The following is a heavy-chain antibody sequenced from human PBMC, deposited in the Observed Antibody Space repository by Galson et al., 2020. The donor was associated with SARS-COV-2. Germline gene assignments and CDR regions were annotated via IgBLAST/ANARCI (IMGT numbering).Heavy chain of an antibody. Sequence: GGSLRLSCAASGFNFRIDAMHWVRQAPGKGLEWVAMIWSDENKRYYADSVKGRFTISRDNSQNMLSLQMNGLRVEDTAVYFCARDPPDSGWACAWWGQGTLVTVAA. D-gene: IGHD6-19*01. V-gene: IGHV3-33*01. J-gene: IGHJ4*02. CDR2: IWSDENKR. CDR1: GFNFRIDA. CDR3: ARDPPDSGWACAW.